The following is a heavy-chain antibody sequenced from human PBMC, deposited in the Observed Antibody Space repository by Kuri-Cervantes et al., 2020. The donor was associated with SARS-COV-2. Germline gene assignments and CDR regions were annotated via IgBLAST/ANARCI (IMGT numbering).Heavy chain of an antibody. CDR2: IRSKANSYAT. CDR3: SRSTVTSPLYGMDV. J-gene: IGHJ6*02. CDR1: GFSFNDQY. V-gene: IGHV3-73*01. D-gene: IGHD4-17*01. Sequence: GESLKISCAVSGFSFNDQYMSWIRQASGKGLEWVGRIRSKANSYATAYAASVKGRFTISRDDSKNTAYLQMNSLKTEDTAVYYCSRSTVTSPLYGMDVWGQGTTVTVSS.